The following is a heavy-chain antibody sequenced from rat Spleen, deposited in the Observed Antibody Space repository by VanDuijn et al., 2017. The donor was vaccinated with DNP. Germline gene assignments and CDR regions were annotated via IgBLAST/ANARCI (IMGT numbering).Heavy chain of an antibody. D-gene: IGHD4-3*01. CDR1: GFTFSTYW. CDR2: INPDGGST. J-gene: IGHJ2*01. V-gene: IGHV5-58*01. Sequence: EVQLVETGGGLVQPGRSLKLSCVASGFTFSTYWMYWIRQAPGKGLEWVASINPDGGSTYYPDSVKGGFAISRDNAKSTLYLQMNILRSEDMATYYCVRWNSGHFDYWGQGVMVTVSS. CDR3: VRWNSGHFDY.